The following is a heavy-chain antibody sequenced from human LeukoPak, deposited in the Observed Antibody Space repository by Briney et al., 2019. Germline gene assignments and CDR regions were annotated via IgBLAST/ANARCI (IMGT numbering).Heavy chain of an antibody. CDR3: ARGYCSGGSCYFIFDY. CDR1: GYTFTGYY. V-gene: IGHV1-2*02. D-gene: IGHD2-15*01. CDR2: INPNSGGT. Sequence: ASVKVSCKASGYTFTGYYMHWVRQAPGQGLEWMGWINPNSGGTNYAQKFRGRVTMTRDTSISTAYMELSRLRSGDTAVYYCARGYCSGGSCYFIFDYWGQGTLVTVSS. J-gene: IGHJ4*02.